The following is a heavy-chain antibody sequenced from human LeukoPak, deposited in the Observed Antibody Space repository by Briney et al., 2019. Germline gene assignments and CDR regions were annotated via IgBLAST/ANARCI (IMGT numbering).Heavy chain of an antibody. V-gene: IGHV4-59*01. J-gene: IGHJ3*02. Sequence: PSETLSLTCTVSGGSISSYYWSWIRQPPGKGLEWIGYIYYSGSTNYNPSLKSRVTISVDTSKNQFSLKLSSVTAADTAVYYCAREDAQEGTNAFDIWGQGTMVTVSS. CDR3: AREDAQEGTNAFDI. CDR2: IYYSGST. D-gene: IGHD2-2*01. CDR1: GGSISSYY.